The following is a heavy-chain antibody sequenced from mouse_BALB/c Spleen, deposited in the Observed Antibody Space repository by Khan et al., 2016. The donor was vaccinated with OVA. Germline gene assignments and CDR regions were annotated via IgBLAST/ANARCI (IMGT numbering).Heavy chain of an antibody. V-gene: IGHV1-7*01. CDR2: INPSTGYS. Sequence: QVQLQQPGAELAKPGASVKMSCKASGYSFTNYWMHWVKQRPGQGLEWIGYINPSTGYSEYNQKFKDKATLTADKSSSTAYIQLSSLTSEDSAVYYCTNHGSSSAWLTYWGQGTLVTVSA. J-gene: IGHJ3*01. CDR1: GYSFTNYW. D-gene: IGHD1-1*01. CDR3: TNHGSSSAWLTY.